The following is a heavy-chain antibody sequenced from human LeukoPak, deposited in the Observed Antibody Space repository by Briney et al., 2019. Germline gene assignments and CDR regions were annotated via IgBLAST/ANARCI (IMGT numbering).Heavy chain of an antibody. V-gene: IGHV4-39*07. CDR2: VYYSGST. CDR1: GGSISSSSYY. J-gene: IGHJ4*02. D-gene: IGHD5-18*01. Sequence: TSETLSLTCTVSGGSISSSSYYWGWIRQSPGKGLEWIGSVYYSGSTYYNPSLESRVTISVDTSKNQFSLKLSSVTAADTAIYYFARAQSRGYSYGPFDYWGQGTLVTVSS. CDR3: ARAQSRGYSYGPFDY.